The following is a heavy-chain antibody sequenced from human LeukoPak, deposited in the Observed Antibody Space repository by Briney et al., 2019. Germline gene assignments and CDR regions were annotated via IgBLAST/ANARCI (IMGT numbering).Heavy chain of an antibody. CDR2: MNPNSGNT. Sequence: ASVKVSCKASGYTFTSYDINRVRQATGQGLEWMGWMNPNSGNTGYAQKFQGRVTMTRNTSISTAYMELSSLRSEDTAVYYCARPTYSGSYLDFDYWGQGTLVTVSS. D-gene: IGHD1-26*01. J-gene: IGHJ4*02. CDR3: ARPTYSGSYLDFDY. CDR1: GYTFTSYD. V-gene: IGHV1-8*01.